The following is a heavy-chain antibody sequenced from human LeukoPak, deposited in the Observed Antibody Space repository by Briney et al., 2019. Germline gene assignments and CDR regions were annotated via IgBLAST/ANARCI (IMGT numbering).Heavy chain of an antibody. J-gene: IGHJ3*02. CDR3: ARSFDPNAFDI. V-gene: IGHV4-4*07. CDR2: IYSSGNT. CDR1: GDSISIYY. D-gene: IGHD2/OR15-2a*01. Sequence: SETLSLTCTVSGDSISIYYWSWIRQPAGRGLEWIGRIYSSGNTNYNPSLKSRVTMSVDTSNNQFSLNLRSVTTADTAVYYCARSFDPNAFDIWGQGTMVTVSS.